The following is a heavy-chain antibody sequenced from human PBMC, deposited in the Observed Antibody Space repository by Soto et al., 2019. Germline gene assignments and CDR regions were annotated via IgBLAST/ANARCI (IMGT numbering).Heavy chain of an antibody. J-gene: IGHJ6*02. CDR3: AREYSSSWYNYYYGMDV. V-gene: IGHV4-39*01. CDR1: GGSISSSSYY. Sequence: SETLYFICTVSGGSISSSSYYWGWIRQPPGKGLEWIGSIYYSGSTYYNPSLKSRVTISVDTSKNQFSLKLGSVTAADTAVYYCAREYSSSWYNYYYGMDVWGQGTTVT. D-gene: IGHD6-13*01. CDR2: IYYSGST.